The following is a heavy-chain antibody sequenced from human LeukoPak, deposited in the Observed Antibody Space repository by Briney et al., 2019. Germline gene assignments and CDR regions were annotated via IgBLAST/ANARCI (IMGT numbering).Heavy chain of an antibody. CDR3: VRRRGIAVAGFDY. D-gene: IGHD6-19*01. Sequence: SETLSLTCTVSGGSISSYYWSWIRQPPGKGLEWIGYIYYSGSTNYNPSLKSRVTISVDTSKNQFSLKLSSVTAADTAVYYCVRRRGIAVAGFDYWGQGTLVTVSS. V-gene: IGHV4-59*01. J-gene: IGHJ4*02. CDR2: IYYSGST. CDR1: GGSISSYY.